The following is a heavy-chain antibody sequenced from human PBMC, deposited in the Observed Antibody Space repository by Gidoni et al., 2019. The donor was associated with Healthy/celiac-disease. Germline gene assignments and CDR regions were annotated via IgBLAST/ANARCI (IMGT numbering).Heavy chain of an antibody. J-gene: IGHJ4*02. Sequence: EVQLVESGGGLVQPGGSLRLSCAAYGSTFSSYSMNWVRQAPGKGLEWVSYISSSSSTIYYADSVKGRFTISRDNAKNSLYLQMNSLRAEDTAVYYCASAMKYSSGLFDYWGQGTLVTVSS. CDR1: GSTFSSYS. V-gene: IGHV3-48*04. CDR3: ASAMKYSSGLFDY. CDR2: ISSSSSTI. D-gene: IGHD6-19*01.